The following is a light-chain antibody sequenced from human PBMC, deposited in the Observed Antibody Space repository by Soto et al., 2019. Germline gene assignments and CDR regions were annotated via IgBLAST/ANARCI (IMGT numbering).Light chain of an antibody. Sequence: EIVLTQSPGTLSLSPGERATLSCRASQSVSSSYVACYQQKPGQAPMLLIYGASSSATSIPDRFSGSGSGTTFTLTISRLEPEDFAVYYCQQYGSSPPYTFGQGTKLEIK. CDR1: QSVSSSY. CDR2: GAS. J-gene: IGKJ2*01. V-gene: IGKV3-20*01. CDR3: QQYGSSPPYT.